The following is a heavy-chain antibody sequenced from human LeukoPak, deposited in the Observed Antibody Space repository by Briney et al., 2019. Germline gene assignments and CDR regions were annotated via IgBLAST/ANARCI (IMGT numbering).Heavy chain of an antibody. CDR2: MNPNSGNT. V-gene: IGHV1-8*01. CDR3: ARITGVATITAAAA. D-gene: IGHD5-12*01. Sequence: ASVKVSCKASGYTFTRYDINWARQATGQGLEWMGWMNPNSGNTGYAQKFQGRVTMTRNTSISTAYMELSSLRSEDTAVYYCARITGVATITAAAAWGQGTLVTVSS. CDR1: GYTFTRYD. J-gene: IGHJ4*02.